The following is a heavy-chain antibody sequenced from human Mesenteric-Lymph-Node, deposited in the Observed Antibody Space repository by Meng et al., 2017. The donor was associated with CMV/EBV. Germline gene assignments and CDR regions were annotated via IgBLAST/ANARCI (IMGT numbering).Heavy chain of an antibody. CDR1: GGSISSGDYY. Sequence: SETLSLTCTVSGGSISSGDYYWTWIRQPPGKGLEWIGYIHNSGSTKHNPSLRSRVTISVDTSKNQFSLKLSSVTAADTAVYYCARGTIPDDPFDIWGQGTMVTVSS. CDR2: IHNSGST. V-gene: IGHV4-30-4*08. J-gene: IGHJ3*02. D-gene: IGHD2-2*02. CDR3: ARGTIPDDPFDI.